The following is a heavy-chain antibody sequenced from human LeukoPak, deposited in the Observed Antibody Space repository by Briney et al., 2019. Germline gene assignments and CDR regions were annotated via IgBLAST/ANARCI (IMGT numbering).Heavy chain of an antibody. Sequence: GASVKVSCKASGYTFTDYYVHWVRQAPGQGLEWMGWINPNSGGTNYAQKFQGRVTMTRDTSISTAYMELTRLRSDDTAVYYCARGTGTTGCDYWGHGSPVTVSS. CDR1: GYTFTDYY. J-gene: IGHJ4*01. CDR2: INPNSGGT. CDR3: ARGTGTTGCDY. V-gene: IGHV1-2*02. D-gene: IGHD1-1*01.